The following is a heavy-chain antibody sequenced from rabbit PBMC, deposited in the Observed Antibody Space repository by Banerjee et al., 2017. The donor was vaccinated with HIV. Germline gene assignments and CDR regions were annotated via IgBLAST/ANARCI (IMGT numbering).Heavy chain of an antibody. D-gene: IGHD3-1*01. J-gene: IGHJ4*01. V-gene: IGHV1S45*01. Sequence: QEQLVESGGDLVKPEGSLTLTCTASGFSFSSDYDVCWVRQAPGKGLEWIACIYAGSSAETFLRSLGKGPFPIPKTSSTPVTFQMARLTAPEPATFFCAEHLKGGLGGGNLWGPGTLVTVS. CDR2: IYAGSSAET. CDR1: GFSFSSDYD. CDR3: AEHLKGGLGGGNL.